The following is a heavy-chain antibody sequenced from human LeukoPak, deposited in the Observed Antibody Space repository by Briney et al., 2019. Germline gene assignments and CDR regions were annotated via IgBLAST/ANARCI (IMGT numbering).Heavy chain of an antibody. CDR3: ARDVNGYRGDYYFDY. J-gene: IGHJ4*02. D-gene: IGHD1-26*01. CDR2: IYTSGST. Sequence: SETLSLTCAISGGSFSGYYWTWIRQPPGKGLEWIGRIYTSGSTNYNPSLKSRVTMSVDTSKNQFSLKLSSVTAADTAVYYCARDVNGYRGDYYFDYWGQGTLVTVSS. CDR1: GGSFSGYY. V-gene: IGHV4-4*07.